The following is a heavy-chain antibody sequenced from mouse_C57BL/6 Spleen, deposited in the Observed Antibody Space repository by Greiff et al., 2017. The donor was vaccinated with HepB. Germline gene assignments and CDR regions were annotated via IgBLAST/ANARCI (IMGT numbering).Heavy chain of an antibody. CDR3: ARERHGNYLPTWFAY. CDR1: GYTFTSYW. Sequence: QVQLQQPGTELVKPGASVKLSCKASGYTFTSYWMHWVKQRPGQGLEWIGNINPSNGGTNYNEKFKSKATLTVDKSSSTAYMQLSSLTSEDSAVYYCARERHGNYLPTWFAYWGQGTLVTVSA. J-gene: IGHJ3*01. D-gene: IGHD2-1*01. V-gene: IGHV1-53*01. CDR2: INPSNGGT.